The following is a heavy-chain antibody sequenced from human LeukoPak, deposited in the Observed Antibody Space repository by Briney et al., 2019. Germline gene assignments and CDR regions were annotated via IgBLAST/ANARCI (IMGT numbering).Heavy chain of an antibody. D-gene: IGHD6-13*01. CDR2: INPSGAST. CDR3: ARVAAAGFAYDKFDP. V-gene: IGHV1-46*01. J-gene: IGHJ5*02. Sequence: ASVKVSCKASGYTXTSYYMHWVRQAPGQGLEWMGIINPSGASTNYAQKFQGRVNMTRDTSTNTVYMELGSLRSEDTAVYYCARVAAAGFAYDKFDPWGQGTLVTVSS. CDR1: GYTXTSYY.